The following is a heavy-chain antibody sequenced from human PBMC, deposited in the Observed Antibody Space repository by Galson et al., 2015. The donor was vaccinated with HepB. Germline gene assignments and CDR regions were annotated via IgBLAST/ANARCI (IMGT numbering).Heavy chain of an antibody. CDR3: AKEHILQYFDSSGFDY. D-gene: IGHD3-9*01. J-gene: IGHJ4*02. Sequence: SLRLSCAASGFTFSSYAMSWVRQAPGKGLEWVSSLSGSSGSTYYADSVKGRFTISRDNSKNTLYLQMNSLRAEDTAVYYCAKEHILQYFDSSGFDYWGQGTLVTVSS. CDR1: GFTFSSYA. CDR2: LSGSSGST. V-gene: IGHV3-23*01.